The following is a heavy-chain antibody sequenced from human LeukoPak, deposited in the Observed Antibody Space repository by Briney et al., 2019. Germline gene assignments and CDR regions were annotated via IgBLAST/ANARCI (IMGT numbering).Heavy chain of an antibody. Sequence: QPGGSLRLSCAASGFTFSSYSMNWVRQAPGKGLEWVSYISSSSSTIYYAGSVKGRFTISRDNAKNSLYLQMNSLRAEDTAVYYCARLGYWGQGTLVTVSS. CDR1: GFTFSSYS. J-gene: IGHJ4*02. CDR3: ARLGY. V-gene: IGHV3-48*01. CDR2: ISSSSSTI.